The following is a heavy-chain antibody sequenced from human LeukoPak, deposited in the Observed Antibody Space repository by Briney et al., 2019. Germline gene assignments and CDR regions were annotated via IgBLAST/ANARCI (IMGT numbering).Heavy chain of an antibody. Sequence: SESLSLTCTVSGGSISGYHWSWIRQPPGKGLEWIGYIYYSGSTEYNPSLKSRVTMSVDTSKSQFSLNLSSVTAADTALYYCARGGLENAYHANDGFDIWGQGTMVTVSS. CDR2: IYYSGST. CDR1: GGSISGYH. V-gene: IGHV4-59*01. CDR3: ARGGLENAYHANDGFDI. D-gene: IGHD3-16*01. J-gene: IGHJ3*02.